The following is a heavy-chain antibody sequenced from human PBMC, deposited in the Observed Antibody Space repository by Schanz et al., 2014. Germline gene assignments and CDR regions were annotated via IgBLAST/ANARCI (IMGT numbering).Heavy chain of an antibody. J-gene: IGHJ4*02. V-gene: IGHV3-23*01. D-gene: IGHD3-9*01. CDR1: GFTFSTYA. CDR3: ARDSRRNYDFLTAYYSIDY. Sequence: EVQLLDSGGGLVQPGGSLRLSCAASGFTFSTYAMSWVRQAPGKGLEWVSAISGSGGSSYYADSVKGTFTSYRDNTKNTLYWQMNSLRAEDTAVYYCARDSRRNYDFLTAYYSIDYWGQGTLVTVSS. CDR2: ISGSGGSS.